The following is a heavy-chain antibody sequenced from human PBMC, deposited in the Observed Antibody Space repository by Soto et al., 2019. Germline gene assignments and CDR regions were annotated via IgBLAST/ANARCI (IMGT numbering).Heavy chain of an antibody. J-gene: IGHJ6*02. D-gene: IGHD6-13*01. Sequence: PSETLSLTCAVSGGSISSSNLWSCVRQPPGKGLEWIGEIYHSGSTNYNPSLKSRVTISVDKSKNQFSLKLSSVTAADTAVYYCARLAAAGMYGMDVWGQGTTVTVSS. CDR3: ARLAAAGMYGMDV. CDR2: IYHSGST. CDR1: GGSISSSNL. V-gene: IGHV4-4*02.